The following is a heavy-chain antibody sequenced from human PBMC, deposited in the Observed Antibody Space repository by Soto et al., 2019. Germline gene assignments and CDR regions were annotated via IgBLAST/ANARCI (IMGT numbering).Heavy chain of an antibody. CDR1: GFTFSSYA. V-gene: IGHV3-23*01. Sequence: SLRLSCAASGFTFSSYAMSWVRQAPGKGLEWVSAISGSGGSTYYADSVKGRFTISRDNSKNTLYLQMNSLRAEDTAVYYCAKVLQSGWYEEVFDYWGQGTLVTVSS. D-gene: IGHD6-19*01. CDR3: AKVLQSGWYEEVFDY. J-gene: IGHJ4*02. CDR2: ISGSGGST.